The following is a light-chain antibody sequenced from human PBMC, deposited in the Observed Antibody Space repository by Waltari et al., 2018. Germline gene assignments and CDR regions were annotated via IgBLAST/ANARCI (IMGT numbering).Light chain of an antibody. V-gene: IGLV2-18*02. J-gene: IGLJ2*01. CDR1: SRDVGTYNR. Sequence: QSALTQPPSVSGSPGQSVTISCTGTSRDVGTYNRVSWYQQPPGPAPRLLIYEAIHRPSGVPDRFSGSKSGDTASLTISELQPEDEADYYCSSYTTSGTLIFGGGTTLTVL. CDR3: SSYTTSGTLI. CDR2: EAI.